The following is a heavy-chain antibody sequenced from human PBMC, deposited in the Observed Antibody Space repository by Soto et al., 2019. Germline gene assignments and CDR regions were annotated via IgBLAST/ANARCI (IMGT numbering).Heavy chain of an antibody. CDR3: AKDRLAGIFDY. Sequence: EVQVLDSGGGLVQPGGSLRLSCAASGFTFNNYAMNWVRQAPGKGLEWVATISATGGSTYYADSVKGRFTISRDNSKNRLNLKMKGLRVEDTAVYYCAKDRLAGIFDYWGQGTQVPSSA. J-gene: IGHJ4*02. CDR1: GFTFNNYA. V-gene: IGHV3-23*01. D-gene: IGHD1-20*01. CDR2: ISATGGST.